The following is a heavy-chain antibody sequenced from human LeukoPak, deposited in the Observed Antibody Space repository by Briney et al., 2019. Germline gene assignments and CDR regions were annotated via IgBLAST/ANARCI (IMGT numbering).Heavy chain of an antibody. J-gene: IGHJ4*02. V-gene: IGHV3-20*04. Sequence: PGGSLRLSCAASGFTFYDYGMSWVRQAPGKGLEWVSGINYNGGSTGYADSVKGRFTISRDNAKNSLYLHMNSLRAEDTALYYCARGRSSEIDYWGQGTLVAVSS. CDR1: GFTFYDYG. D-gene: IGHD6-25*01. CDR2: INYNGGST. CDR3: ARGRSSEIDY.